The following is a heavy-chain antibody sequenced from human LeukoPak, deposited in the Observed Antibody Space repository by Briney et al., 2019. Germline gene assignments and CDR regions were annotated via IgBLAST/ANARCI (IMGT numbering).Heavy chain of an antibody. CDR1: GYSFTNYW. V-gene: IGHV5-10-1*01. Sequence: GESLKISCKGSGYSFTNYWINWVRQMPGKGLEWMGRIDLSDSYTNYSPSFQGHVTISADKSISTVYLQWSSLKASDTAIYYCARSVYYYYYMDVWGQGTTVTVSS. J-gene: IGHJ6*02. CDR3: ARSVYYYYYMDV. CDR2: IDLSDSYT.